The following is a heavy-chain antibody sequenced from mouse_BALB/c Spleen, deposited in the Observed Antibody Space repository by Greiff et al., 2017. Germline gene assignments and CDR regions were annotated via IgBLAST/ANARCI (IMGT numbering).Heavy chain of an antibody. J-gene: IGHJ2*01. V-gene: IGHV1S81*02. CDR3: TRGVFITRDYYYFDY. CDR2: INPSNGGT. CDR1: GYTFTSYY. Sequence: VQLQQSGAELVKPGASVKLSCKASGYTFTSYYMYWVKQRPGQGLEWIGEINPSNGGTNFNEKFKSKATLTVDKSSSTAYMQLSSLTSEDSAVYYCTRGVFITRDYYYFDYWGQGTTLTVSS. D-gene: IGHD1-1*01.